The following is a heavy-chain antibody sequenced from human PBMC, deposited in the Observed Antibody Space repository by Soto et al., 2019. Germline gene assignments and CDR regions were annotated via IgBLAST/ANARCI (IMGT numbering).Heavy chain of an antibody. CDR1: GFTFTTAW. Sequence: GGSLRLSCAASGFTFTTAWINWVRQAPGKGLEWVGRIKSKTDGGTPDFAAPVRGRFAISRDNSKNTLYLQMNSLRAEDTAVYYCARVDSIAATPDPGYYFDYWGQGTLVTVSS. CDR2: IKSKTDGGTP. CDR3: ARVDSIAATPDPGYYFDY. D-gene: IGHD6-6*01. V-gene: IGHV3-15*07. J-gene: IGHJ4*02.